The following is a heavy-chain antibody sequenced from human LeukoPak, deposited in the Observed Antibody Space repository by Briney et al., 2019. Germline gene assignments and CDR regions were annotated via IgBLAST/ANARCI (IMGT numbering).Heavy chain of an antibody. CDR3: AREQRLDY. J-gene: IGHJ4*02. V-gene: IGHV4-34*01. CDR1: GGSFSGYY. Sequence: SETLSLTCAVYGGSFSGYYWSWIRQPPGKGLEWIGEISHSGSTNYNPSLKSRVTISVDTSKNQFSLKLSSVTAADTAVYYCAREQRLDYWGQGTLVTVSS. CDR2: ISHSGST.